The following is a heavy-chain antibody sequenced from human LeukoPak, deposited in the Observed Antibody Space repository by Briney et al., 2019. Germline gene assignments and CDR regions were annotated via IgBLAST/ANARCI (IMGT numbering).Heavy chain of an antibody. J-gene: IGHJ4*02. V-gene: IGHV3-30*02. CDR1: GFTFSSCG. Sequence: PGGSLRLSCAASGFTFSSCGMHWVRQAPGEGLEWVAFIRYDGSNKYYADSVKGRFTISRDNSENTLYLQMNSLRVEDTAVYHCAKGGGGYCSSTSCYSDYWGQGTLVTVSS. CDR2: IRYDGSNK. D-gene: IGHD2-2*02. CDR3: AKGGGGYCSSTSCYSDY.